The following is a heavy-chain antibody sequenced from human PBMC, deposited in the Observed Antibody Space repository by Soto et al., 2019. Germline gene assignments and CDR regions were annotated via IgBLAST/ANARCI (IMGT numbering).Heavy chain of an antibody. Sequence: GGSLRLSCAASGFTFSSYAMHWVRQAPGKGLEWVAVISYDGSNKYYADSVKGRFTISRDNSKNTLYLQMNSLRAEDTAVYYCARDQHHSSGYHSNPVYWGQGTLVTVSS. V-gene: IGHV3-30-3*01. J-gene: IGHJ4*02. CDR3: ARDQHHSSGYHSNPVY. D-gene: IGHD3-22*01. CDR1: GFTFSSYA. CDR2: ISYDGSNK.